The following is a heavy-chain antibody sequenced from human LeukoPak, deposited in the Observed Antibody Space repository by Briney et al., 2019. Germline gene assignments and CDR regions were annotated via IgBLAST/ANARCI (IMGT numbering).Heavy chain of an antibody. J-gene: IGHJ4*02. D-gene: IGHD2-15*01. CDR1: GFAFSTYS. Sequence: GGSLRLSCAASGFAFSTYSMDWLRQAPGKGLECVSYIRSDSTIIHYADSVKGRFTMSRDNGKNSLSLQMNSLRPEDTAVYYCARNGALGDCSGGSCPLDYWGQGTLVSVSS. V-gene: IGHV3-48*01. CDR2: IRSDSTII. CDR3: ARNGALGDCSGGSCPLDY.